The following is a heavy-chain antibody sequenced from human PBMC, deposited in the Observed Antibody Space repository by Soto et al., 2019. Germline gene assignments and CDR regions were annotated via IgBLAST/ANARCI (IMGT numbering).Heavy chain of an antibody. CDR2: ISSSGSTI. Sequence: EVQLVESGGGLVQPGGSLRLSCAASGFSFSSHSMKWVRQAPGKGLEWVSYISSSGSTIYYADSVKGRFTISRDNAKNSLYLQMNSLRDDDTDVYYCARGRGYCGGTNCYLDYWGQGALVTVSS. J-gene: IGHJ4*02. CDR1: GFSFSSHS. V-gene: IGHV3-48*02. CDR3: ARGRGYCGGTNCYLDY. D-gene: IGHD2-21*01.